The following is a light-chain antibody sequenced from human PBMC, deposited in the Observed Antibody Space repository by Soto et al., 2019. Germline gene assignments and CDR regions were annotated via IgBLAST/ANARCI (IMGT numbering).Light chain of an antibody. Sequence: QTVVTQEPSLTVSPGGTVTLTCASSTGAVTSGNYPSWFQQKPGQAPTTLIYTTDDKHSWTPARFSGSLLGGKAALTLSGAQTEDEAEYYCLLYYGGAHLMFGGGTKVTVL. J-gene: IGLJ3*02. V-gene: IGLV7-43*01. CDR1: TGAVTSGNY. CDR3: LLYYGGAHLM. CDR2: TTD.